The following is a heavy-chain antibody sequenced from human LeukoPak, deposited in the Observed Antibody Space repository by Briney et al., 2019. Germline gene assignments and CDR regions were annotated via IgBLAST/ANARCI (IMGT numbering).Heavy chain of an antibody. CDR2: INPNSGGT. V-gene: IGHV1-2*02. Sequence: ASVKVSCKASGYTFTGYYMHWVRQAPGQGLEWMGWINPNSGGTNYAQKFQGRVTMTRDTSISTAYMELSSLRSEDTAVYYCARVVYPHHFDWIRYYYYYYMDVWGKGTTVTISS. CDR1: GYTFTGYY. J-gene: IGHJ6*03. D-gene: IGHD3-9*01. CDR3: ARVVYPHHFDWIRYYYYYYMDV.